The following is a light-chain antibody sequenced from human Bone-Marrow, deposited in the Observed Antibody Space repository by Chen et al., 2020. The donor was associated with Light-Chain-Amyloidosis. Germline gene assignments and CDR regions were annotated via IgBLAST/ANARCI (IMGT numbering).Light chain of an antibody. CDR2: EDD. J-gene: IGLJ3*02. V-gene: IGLV6-57*01. CDR3: QSYQGSSQGV. Sequence: NFMLTQPHSVSESPGKTVIISCTRSSGSIATNYVQWYQQRPGRSPTTVIYEDDQRPSGVPDRFSGAIDRSSNSASLTISGLKTADEADYYCQSYQGSSQGVFGGGTKLTVL. CDR1: SGSIATNY.